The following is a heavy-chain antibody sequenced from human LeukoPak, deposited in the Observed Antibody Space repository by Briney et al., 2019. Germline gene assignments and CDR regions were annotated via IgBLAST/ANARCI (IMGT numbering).Heavy chain of an antibody. CDR2: ICHSGST. CDR1: GYSISSGYY. D-gene: IGHD4-23*01. CDR3: ARDRTTVVTPWGGAFDI. Sequence: SETLSLTCTVSGYSISSGYYWGWIRQPPGKGLEWIGSICHSGSTYYNPSLKSRVTISVDTSKNQFSLKLSSVTAADTAVYYCARDRTTVVTPWGGAFDIWGQGTMVTVSS. V-gene: IGHV4-38-2*02. J-gene: IGHJ3*02.